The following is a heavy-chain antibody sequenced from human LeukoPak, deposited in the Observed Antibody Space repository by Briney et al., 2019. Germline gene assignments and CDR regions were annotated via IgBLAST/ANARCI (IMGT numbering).Heavy chain of an antibody. V-gene: IGHV1-18*01. J-gene: IGHJ3*02. CDR3: ARDSIAVEDGFDI. D-gene: IGHD6-6*01. CDR1: GYTFTSYG. Sequence: ASVKVSCKASGYTFTSYGNSWVRQDPGPGLEWMGWISAYNGNTNYAQKLQGRVTMTTDTSTSTAYMELRSLRSDDTAVYYCARDSIAVEDGFDIWGQGTMDTVSS. CDR2: ISAYNGNT.